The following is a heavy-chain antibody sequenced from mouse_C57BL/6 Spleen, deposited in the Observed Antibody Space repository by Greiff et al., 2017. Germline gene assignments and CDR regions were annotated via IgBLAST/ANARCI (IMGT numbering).Heavy chain of an antibody. J-gene: IGHJ4*01. CDR1: GFNIKDYY. D-gene: IGHD2-3*01. V-gene: IGHV14-1*01. CDR2: IDPEDGDT. CDR3: TTGDGYYEGYAMDY. Sequence: EVKLQESGAELVRPGASVKLSCTASGFNIKDYYMHWVKQRPEQGLEWIGRIDPEDGDTEYAPKFQGKATMTADTSSNTAYLQLSSLTSEDTAVYYCTTGDGYYEGYAMDYWGQGTSVTVSS.